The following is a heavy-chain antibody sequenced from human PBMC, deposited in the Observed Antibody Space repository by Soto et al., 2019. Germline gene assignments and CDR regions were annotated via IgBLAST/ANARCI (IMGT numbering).Heavy chain of an antibody. CDR1: RYSFTSYW. J-gene: IGHJ6*02. CDR2: IYPGDSDT. Sequence: GESLKISCKGSRYSFTSYWIGWVRQMPGKGLEWMGIIYPGDSDTRYSPSFEGQVTISTDKSISTAYLQWRSLQTSDTATYYCAMQCRDGHNQGYGMAGWGQRATVTLYS. D-gene: IGHD2-15*01. V-gene: IGHV5-51*01. CDR3: AMQCRDGHNQGYGMAG.